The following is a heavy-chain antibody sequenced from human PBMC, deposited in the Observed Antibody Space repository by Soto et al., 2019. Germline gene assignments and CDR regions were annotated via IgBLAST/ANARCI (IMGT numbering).Heavy chain of an antibody. D-gene: IGHD3-16*01. CDR1: GYTFSDFD. J-gene: IGHJ6*02. V-gene: IGHV1-8*01. CDR3: ARGNPFNYAGFDV. CDR2: MNAKSGDT. Sequence: QAHLEQSGAEVKSPGASVKVSCKASGYTFSDFDINWLRHASGQGPEWMGWMNAKSGDTFFAQRFQGKFNMTWDTSLSTAYMEVGSLTSDDTAIYYCARGNPFNYAGFDVWGQGTTVAVSS.